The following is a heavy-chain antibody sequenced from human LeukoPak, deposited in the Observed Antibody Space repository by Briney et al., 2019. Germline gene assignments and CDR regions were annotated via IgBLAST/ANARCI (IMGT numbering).Heavy chain of an antibody. Sequence: ASVKVSCKASGYTLTGYYMHWVRQAPGQGLEWMGWINPKSGGTNYAQKFQGWVTMTRDTSISTAYMELGRLRSDDTAVYYCARGGIVGAPSSFFDWGQGTLVTVSS. CDR1: GYTLTGYY. CDR3: ARGGIVGAPSSFFD. CDR2: INPKSGGT. V-gene: IGHV1-2*04. D-gene: IGHD1-26*01. J-gene: IGHJ4*02.